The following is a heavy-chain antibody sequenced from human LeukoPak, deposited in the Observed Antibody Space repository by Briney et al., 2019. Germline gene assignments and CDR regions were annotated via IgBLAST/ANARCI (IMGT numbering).Heavy chain of an antibody. V-gene: IGHV1-8*01. CDR1: GYTITSYD. CDR3: ARGLRREQQLLRAFDD. Sequence: VASVKVSCKASGYTITSYDINWVRQATGQGLEWMGWMNPNSGNTGYAQKFQGRVSMTSNTSISTAYMELSSLRSEDTAMYYCARGLRREQQLLRAFDDWGQGTLVTVSS. CDR2: MNPNSGNT. J-gene: IGHJ4*02. D-gene: IGHD6-13*01.